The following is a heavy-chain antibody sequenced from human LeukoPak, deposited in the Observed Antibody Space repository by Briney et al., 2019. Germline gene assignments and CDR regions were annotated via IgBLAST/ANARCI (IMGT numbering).Heavy chain of an antibody. V-gene: IGHV3-21*01. CDR1: GFTFSTYP. Sequence: GPSLRLSCAASGFTFSTYPINWVRQAPGKGLEWVSSIATSSIYIYYADSVKGRFTISRDNAKNSLYLQMDSLRDEDTAVYFCARSSPGYSSSSSLVMWGEGTLVTVSS. D-gene: IGHD6-6*01. CDR3: ARSSPGYSSSSSLVM. J-gene: IGHJ4*02. CDR2: IATSSIYI.